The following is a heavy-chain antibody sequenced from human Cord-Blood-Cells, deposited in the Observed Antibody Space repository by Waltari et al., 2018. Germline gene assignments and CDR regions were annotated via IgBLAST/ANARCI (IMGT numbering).Heavy chain of an antibody. D-gene: IGHD3-3*01. CDR3: ARWGLRIFGVVRGFDY. Sequence: QVQLVQSGAEVKKPGSSVKVSCKASGGTFSSYPIRWVRQAPGQWREWMGGIIPIFGTANYAQKFQGRVTITADKSTSTAYMELSSLRAEDTAVYYCARWGLRIFGVVRGFDYWGQGTLVTVSS. CDR2: IIPIFGTA. J-gene: IGHJ4*02. CDR1: GGTFSSYP. V-gene: IGHV1-69*06.